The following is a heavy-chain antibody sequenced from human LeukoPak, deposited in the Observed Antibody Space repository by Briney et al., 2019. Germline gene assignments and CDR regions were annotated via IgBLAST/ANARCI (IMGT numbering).Heavy chain of an antibody. CDR2: IYYSGST. CDR3: ARHYYDLTDCYSFDY. V-gene: IGHV4-59*08. D-gene: IGHD3-22*01. J-gene: IGHJ4*02. Sequence: SETLSLTCTVWGDFMRNYYWRWLRQPPGKGLEWIGYIYYSGSTNYNPSLKSRVTISVDTSKNQFSLKLSSVTAADTTVYYCARHYYDLTDCYSFDYWGQGTLVTVSS. CDR1: GDFMRNYY.